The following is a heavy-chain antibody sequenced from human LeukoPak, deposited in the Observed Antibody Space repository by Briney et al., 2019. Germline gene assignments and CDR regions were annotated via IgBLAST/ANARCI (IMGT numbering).Heavy chain of an antibody. CDR3: ARVVVAAGHWFDP. Sequence: PSQTLSLTCTVSGGSISSGDYYWSWIRQPPGKGLEWIGCIYYSGSTYYNPSLKSRVTISVDTSKSQFSLKLSSVTAADTAVYYCARVVVAAGHWFDPWGQGTLVTVSS. CDR1: GGSISSGDYY. CDR2: IYYSGST. V-gene: IGHV4-30-4*01. J-gene: IGHJ5*02. D-gene: IGHD2-15*01.